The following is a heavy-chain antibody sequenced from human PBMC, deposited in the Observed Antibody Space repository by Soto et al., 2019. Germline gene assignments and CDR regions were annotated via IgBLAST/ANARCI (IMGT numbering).Heavy chain of an antibody. CDR1: GDTFTKYD. J-gene: IGHJ4*02. CDR3: ARRKERSGPNYFDY. D-gene: IGHD6-25*01. Sequence: QVQLVQTGAEVKKPGASVKVSCKASGDTFTKYDINWVRQAPGQGLEWMGWMNPNNGYTGYAQKFRGRVTMTRYTSISTAYMELSSLTSEDTAVYYCARRKERSGPNYFDYWGQGSLVTVSS. CDR2: MNPNNGYT. V-gene: IGHV1-8*01.